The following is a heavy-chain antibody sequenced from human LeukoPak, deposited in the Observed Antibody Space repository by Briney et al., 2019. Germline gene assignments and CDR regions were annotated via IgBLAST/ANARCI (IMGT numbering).Heavy chain of an antibody. D-gene: IGHD5-18*01. V-gene: IGHV1-18*01. CDR3: ARLRVDTAMVTRIFDY. CDR1: GYTFTSYG. CDR2: ISAYNGNT. J-gene: IGHJ4*02. Sequence: GASVKVSCKASGYTFTSYGISWVRQAPGQGLEWMGWISAYNGNTNYAQKLQGRVTMTTDTSTSTAYMELRSLRSDDTAVYYCARLRVDTAMVTRIFDYWGQGTLVTVSS.